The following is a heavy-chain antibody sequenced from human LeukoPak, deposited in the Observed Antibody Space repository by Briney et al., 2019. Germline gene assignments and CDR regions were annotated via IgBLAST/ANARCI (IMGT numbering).Heavy chain of an antibody. CDR2: ISSSSSTI. Sequence: GGSLRLSCAASGFTFSSYSMNWVRQAPGKGLEWVSYISSSSSTIYYADSVKGRFTISRDNAKNSLYLQMNSLRAKDTAVYYCARVLHKRNYDSSTYYGYWGQGTLVTVSS. V-gene: IGHV3-48*01. CDR3: ARVLHKRNYDSSTYYGY. CDR1: GFTFSSYS. D-gene: IGHD3-22*01. J-gene: IGHJ4*02.